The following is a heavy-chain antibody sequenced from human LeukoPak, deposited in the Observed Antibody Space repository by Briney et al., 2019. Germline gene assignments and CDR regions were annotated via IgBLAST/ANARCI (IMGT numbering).Heavy chain of an antibody. CDR2: ISSSSSYI. CDR3: ARGYSGYDIPPFDP. CDR1: GFTFSFYS. J-gene: IGHJ5*02. Sequence: GGSLRLSCAASGFTFSFYSMNWVRQAPGKGLDWVSSISSSSSYIYYADSVNGRFTISRDNAKNSLYLQMNSLRAEDTAVYYCARGYSGYDIPPFDPWGQGTLVTVSS. V-gene: IGHV3-21*01. D-gene: IGHD5-12*01.